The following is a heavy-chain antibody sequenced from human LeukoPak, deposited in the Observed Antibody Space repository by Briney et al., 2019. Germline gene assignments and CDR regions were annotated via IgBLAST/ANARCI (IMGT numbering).Heavy chain of an antibody. CDR1: GYTFTSYD. CDR3: ARGSSGSLGRDY. V-gene: IGHV1-8*01. J-gene: IGHJ4*02. CDR2: MNPYSGNT. D-gene: IGHD1-26*01. Sequence: GDSVTVSCKDYGYTFTSYDINWERQAPGQGLEWMGWMNPYSGNTDYVQKFQGRVTMTRDTSISTAYMELSSLRSDDTAVYFCARGSSGSLGRDYWGQGTLVTVSS.